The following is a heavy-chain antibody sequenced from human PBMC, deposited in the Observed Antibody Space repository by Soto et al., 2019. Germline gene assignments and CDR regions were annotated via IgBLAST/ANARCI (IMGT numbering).Heavy chain of an antibody. Sequence: QVQLQESGPGLVKPSETLSLTYTVSGGSISSYYWSWIRQPPGKGLEWIGYIYYSGSTNYNPSLKSRVTISVDTSKNQFSLKLSSVTAADTAVYYCARAVLYYDGSGYYIRDAFDIWGQGTLVSVSS. CDR2: IYYSGST. CDR1: GGSISSYY. CDR3: ARAVLYYDGSGYYIRDAFDI. D-gene: IGHD3-22*01. J-gene: IGHJ3*02. V-gene: IGHV4-59*01.